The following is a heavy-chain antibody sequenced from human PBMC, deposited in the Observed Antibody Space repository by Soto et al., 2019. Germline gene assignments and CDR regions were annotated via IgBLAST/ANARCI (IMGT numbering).Heavy chain of an antibody. J-gene: IGHJ5*01. CDR3: ARMASFGSLNWFDP. CDR2: MNPGSGDT. D-gene: IGHD5-18*01. Sequence: ASVKVSCKAAGGTFSSHTIAWVRQATGQGLEWMGWMNPGSGDTGYAQKFQGRVTMTRDISIATAYMGLSSLRSEDTAIYYCARMASFGSLNWFDPWGQGTLVTVSS. CDR1: GGTFSSHT. V-gene: IGHV1-8*02.